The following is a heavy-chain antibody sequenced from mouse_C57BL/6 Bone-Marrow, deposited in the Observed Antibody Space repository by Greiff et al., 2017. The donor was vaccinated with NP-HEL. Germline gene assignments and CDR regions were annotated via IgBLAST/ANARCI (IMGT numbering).Heavy chain of an antibody. J-gene: IGHJ3*01. D-gene: IGHD3-2*02. CDR1: GYTFTDYN. V-gene: IGHV1-18*01. Sequence: EVQLVESGPELVKPGASVKIPCKASGYTFTDYNMDWVKQSHGKSLEWIGDINPNNGGTIYNQKFKGKATLTVDKSSSTAYMELRSLTSEDTAVYYCARSDSGYVSAWFAYWGQGTLVTVSA. CDR3: ARSDSGYVSAWFAY. CDR2: INPNNGGT.